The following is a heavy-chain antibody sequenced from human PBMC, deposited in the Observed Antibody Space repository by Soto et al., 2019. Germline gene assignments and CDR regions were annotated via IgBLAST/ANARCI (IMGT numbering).Heavy chain of an antibody. J-gene: IGHJ4*02. Sequence: SETLSLTCTVSGGSVSSGSYYWSWIRQPPGKGLEWIGYIYYSGSTNYNPSLKSRVTISVDTSKNQFSLKLSSVTAADTAVYYCARVVGFVTTVTTVAYWGQGTLVTVSS. CDR2: IYYSGST. CDR3: ARVVGFVTTVTTVAY. V-gene: IGHV4-61*01. CDR1: GGSVSSGSYY. D-gene: IGHD4-17*01.